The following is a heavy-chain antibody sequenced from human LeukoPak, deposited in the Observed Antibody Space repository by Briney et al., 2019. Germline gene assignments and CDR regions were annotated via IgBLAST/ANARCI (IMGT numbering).Heavy chain of an antibody. V-gene: IGHV3-72*01. CDR3: ARAYSGSGSLDYFDY. D-gene: IGHD3-10*01. CDR2: SRNKANSYTT. Sequence: PGGSLRLSCAASGFTFSDYYMDWVRQTPGKGLEWVGLSRNKANSYTTEYAASVKGRFTISRDVSKNSLYLQMNSLKTEDTAVYYCARAYSGSGSLDYFDYWGQGTLVTVSS. J-gene: IGHJ4*02. CDR1: GFTFSDYY.